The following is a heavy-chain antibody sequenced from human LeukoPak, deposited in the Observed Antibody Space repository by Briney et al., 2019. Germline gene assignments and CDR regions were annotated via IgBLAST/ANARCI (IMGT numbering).Heavy chain of an antibody. D-gene: IGHD3-10*02. J-gene: IGHJ6*04. CDR3: AVLGITMIGGV. V-gene: IGHV3-48*03. CDR2: ISSSGSNI. Sequence: GGSLRLSCAASGVTFSSYEMHWVRQAPGKGLEWVSYISSSGSNIYYADSVKGRFTISRDNAKNSLYLQMHSLRAEDTAVYYCAVLGITMIGGVWGKGTTVTISS. CDR1: GVTFSSYE.